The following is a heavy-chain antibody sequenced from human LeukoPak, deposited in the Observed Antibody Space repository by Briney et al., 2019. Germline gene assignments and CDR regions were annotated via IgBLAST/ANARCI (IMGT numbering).Heavy chain of an antibody. CDR3: ARAYSSGWYGDHDAFDI. J-gene: IGHJ3*02. CDR2: ISAYNGNT. D-gene: IGHD6-19*01. V-gene: IGHV1-18*01. CDR1: GYTFTSYG. Sequence: ASVKVSCKASGYTFTSYGISWVRQAPGQGLEWMGWISAYNGNTNYAQKLQGRVTMTTETSTSTAYMELRSLRSDDTAVYYCARAYSSGWYGDHDAFDIWGQGTMVTVSS.